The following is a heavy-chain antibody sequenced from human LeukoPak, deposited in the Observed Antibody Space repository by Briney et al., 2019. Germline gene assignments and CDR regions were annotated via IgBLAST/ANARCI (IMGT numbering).Heavy chain of an antibody. CDR1: GFTFSSYG. J-gene: IGHJ4*02. V-gene: IGHV3-33*01. CDR3: AGGRDTAIFDY. D-gene: IGHD5-18*01. CDR2: IWYDGSNK. Sequence: GGSLRLSCAASGFTFSSYGMHWVRQAPGKGLEWVAVIWYDGSNKYYADSVKGRFTISRDNSKNTLYLQMDGLGAEDTAVYYCAGGRDTAIFDYWGQGTLVTVSS.